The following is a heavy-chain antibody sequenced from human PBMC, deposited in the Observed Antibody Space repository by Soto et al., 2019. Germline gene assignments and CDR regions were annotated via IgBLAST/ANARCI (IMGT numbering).Heavy chain of an antibody. Sequence: DVQLLESGGGLVQPGGSLRLSCTASGLSFSSYAMNWVRQAPGKGLEWVSGIRASGVSKNYADSVKGRFTISRDNSQNTLYLEMNSLRAEDTAVYYCAKDSSGYTYDHHVFDIWGQGTMVTVS. J-gene: IGHJ3*02. D-gene: IGHD5-18*01. CDR3: AKDSSGYTYDHHVFDI. CDR1: GLSFSSYA. CDR2: IRASGVSK. V-gene: IGHV3-23*01.